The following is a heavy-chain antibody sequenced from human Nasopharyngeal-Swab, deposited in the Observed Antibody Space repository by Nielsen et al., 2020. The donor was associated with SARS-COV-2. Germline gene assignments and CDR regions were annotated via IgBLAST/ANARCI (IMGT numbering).Heavy chain of an antibody. Sequence: SETLSLTCAVSGGSISSSNWWSWVRQPPGKGVWWIGEIYHSGSTNYNPSLESRVTISVDKSKNQFSLKLSSVTAADTAVYYCARDGDTYYYDSSGYNWFDPWGQGTLVTVSS. CDR3: ARDGDTYYYDSSGYNWFDP. CDR2: IYHSGST. CDR1: GGSISSSNW. J-gene: IGHJ5*02. V-gene: IGHV4-4*02. D-gene: IGHD3-22*01.